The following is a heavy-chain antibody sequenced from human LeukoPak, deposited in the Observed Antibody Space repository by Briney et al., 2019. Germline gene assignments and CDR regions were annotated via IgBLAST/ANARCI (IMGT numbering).Heavy chain of an antibody. Sequence: PSQTLSLTCTVSGGSISSGGYYWSWIRQPPGKGLDWIGYMYSGGTTNYSPSLKSRVTISEDMSKNQFSLKLTSVTAADTAVYYCARHSDHSSTNDAFDIWGQGTMVIVSS. CDR2: MYSGGTT. J-gene: IGHJ3*02. CDR3: ARHSDHSSTNDAFDI. V-gene: IGHV4-61*08. CDR1: GGSISSGGYY. D-gene: IGHD6-13*01.